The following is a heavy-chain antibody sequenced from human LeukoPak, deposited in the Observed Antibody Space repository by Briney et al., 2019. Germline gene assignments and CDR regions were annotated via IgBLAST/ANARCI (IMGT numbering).Heavy chain of an antibody. CDR3: ARGNYYDSSGYYPQ. CDR2: VYYSGST. V-gene: IGHV4-59*12. D-gene: IGHD3-22*01. Sequence: SVTLSLTCNISAGSIRNYYWTWFRQPPGKGLEWIGYVYYSGSTNYDPSLKSRVTISVDTSKNQFSLKLSSVTAADTAVYYCARGNYYDSSGYYPQWGQGALVTVSS. J-gene: IGHJ4*02. CDR1: AGSIRNYY.